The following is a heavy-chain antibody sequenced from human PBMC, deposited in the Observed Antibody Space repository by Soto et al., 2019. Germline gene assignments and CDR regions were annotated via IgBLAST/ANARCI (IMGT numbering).Heavy chain of an antibody. CDR2: FDPEDGET. V-gene: IGHV1-24*01. CDR1: GYTLTELS. J-gene: IGHJ5*02. Sequence: ASVKVSCKVSGYTLTELSMHRVRQAPGKGLEWMGGFDPEDGETIYAQKFQGRVTMTEDTSTDTAYMELSSLRSEDTAVYYCATIDYDYVWGSYRPPRCWFDPWGQGTLVTVSS. D-gene: IGHD3-16*02. CDR3: ATIDYDYVWGSYRPPRCWFDP.